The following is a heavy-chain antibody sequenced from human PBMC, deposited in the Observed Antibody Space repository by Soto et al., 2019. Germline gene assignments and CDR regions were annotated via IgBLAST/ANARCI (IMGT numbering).Heavy chain of an antibody. V-gene: IGHV1-69*12. CDR1: GGTFGNSD. D-gene: IGHD3-16*01. J-gene: IGHJ5*02. CDR2: IVPMFGTA. Sequence: QVQLVQSGAEVKKPGSSVNVSCKTSGGTFGNSDVAWVRQAPGQGLEWMGGIVPMFGTANYAQKFQGRLTITADALTGTAERELGWLRADGTAVYYSARDGDTETAFWGSPLGGGRFDPWGQGTLVTVSS. CDR3: ARDGDTETAFWGSPLGGGRFDP.